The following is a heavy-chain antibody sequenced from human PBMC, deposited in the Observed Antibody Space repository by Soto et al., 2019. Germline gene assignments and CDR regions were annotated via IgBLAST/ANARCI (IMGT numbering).Heavy chain of an antibody. Sequence: ASVKVSCNASGYTFPGYYMHWVRQAPGQGLEWMGWINPNSGGTNYAQKFQGWVTMTRDTSISTAYMELSRLTSVTAADTAVYYCASARWNYWGQGTPVTVSS. D-gene: IGHD6-6*01. CDR1: GYTFPGYY. CDR3: ASARWNY. CDR2: INPNSGGT. J-gene: IGHJ4*02. V-gene: IGHV1-2*04.